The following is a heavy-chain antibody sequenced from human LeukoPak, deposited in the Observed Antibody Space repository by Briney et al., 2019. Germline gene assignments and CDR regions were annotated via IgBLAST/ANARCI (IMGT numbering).Heavy chain of an antibody. CDR2: IKQDGSEK. CDR1: GGSFSGYY. V-gene: IGHV3-7*01. Sequence: PSETLSLTCAVYGGSFSGYYWSWIRQPPGKGLEWVANIKQDGSEKYYVDSVKGRFTISRDNAKNSLYLQMNSLRAEDTAVYYCAREGSSGWYYFDYWGQGTLVTVSS. CDR3: AREGSSGWYYFDY. D-gene: IGHD6-19*01. J-gene: IGHJ4*02.